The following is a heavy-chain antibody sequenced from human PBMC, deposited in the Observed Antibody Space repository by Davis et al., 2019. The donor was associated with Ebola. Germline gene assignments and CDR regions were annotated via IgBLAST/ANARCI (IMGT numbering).Heavy chain of an antibody. CDR2: ISPDGDYI. CDR3: AKKTWGDGDMTFHETHAFDF. D-gene: IGHD5-24*01. Sequence: GESLKISCAASGFAFSNFAMSWLRQAPGKGLEWLSAISPDGDYIYYTDSVRGRFTISRDNAKNTLYLQMSNLRVEDTALYFCAKKTWGDGDMTFHETHAFDFWGQGTMVTVPS. V-gene: IGHV3-23*01. CDR1: GFAFSNFA. J-gene: IGHJ3*01.